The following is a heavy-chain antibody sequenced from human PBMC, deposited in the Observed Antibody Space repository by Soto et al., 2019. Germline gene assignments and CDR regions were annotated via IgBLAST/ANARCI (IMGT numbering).Heavy chain of an antibody. Sequence: QVQLVESGGGVVQPGRSLRLSCAASGFTFSSYGMHWVRQAPGKGLEWVAVISYDGSNKYYADSVKGRFTISRDNSKNTLYLQMNSLRAEDTAVYYCAKVAYSSSNFDYWGQGTLVTVSS. CDR2: ISYDGSNK. CDR1: GFTFSSYG. D-gene: IGHD6-6*01. CDR3: AKVAYSSSNFDY. V-gene: IGHV3-30*18. J-gene: IGHJ4*02.